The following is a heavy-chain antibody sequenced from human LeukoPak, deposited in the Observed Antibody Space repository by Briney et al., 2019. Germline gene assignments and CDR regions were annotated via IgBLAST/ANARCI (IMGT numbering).Heavy chain of an antibody. V-gene: IGHV4-59*01. CDR1: GGSISSYY. J-gene: IGHJ4*02. CDR3: ASHYGSGFGS. D-gene: IGHD3-10*01. Sequence: SETLSLTCTVSGGSISSYYWSWIRQPPGKGLEWVGYIYYSGSTNYNPSLKSRVTISVDTSKNQFSLKLSSVTAADTAVYYCASHYGSGFGSWGQGTLVTVSS. CDR2: IYYSGST.